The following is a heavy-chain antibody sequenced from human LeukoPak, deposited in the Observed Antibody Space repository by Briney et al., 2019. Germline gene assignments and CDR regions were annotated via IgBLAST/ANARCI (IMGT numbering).Heavy chain of an antibody. CDR3: AKLKGASSWYYYSMDV. V-gene: IGHV3-23*01. Sequence: GGSLRLSCAAPGFTFSTFAMGWVRQTPREGLERVSTISGSGGGAYYADSVKGRFTISRANSKNTKYLQMNSMRAENTAGYYCAKLKGASSWYYYSMDVWGKGATVTVSS. D-gene: IGHD6-13*01. CDR2: ISGSGGGA. J-gene: IGHJ6*03. CDR1: GFTFSTFA.